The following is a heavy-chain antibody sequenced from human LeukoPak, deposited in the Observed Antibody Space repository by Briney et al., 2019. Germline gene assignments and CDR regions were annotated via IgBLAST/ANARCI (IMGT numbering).Heavy chain of an antibody. Sequence: TGGSLRLSCAASGFTFSSYGMHWVRQAPGKGLEWVAVISYDGSNKYYADSVKGRFTISRDNSKNTLYLQMNSLRAEDTAVYYCAKDRSPSMMYYFDYWGQGTLVTVSS. D-gene: IGHD2-2*01. V-gene: IGHV3-30*18. J-gene: IGHJ4*02. CDR2: ISYDGSNK. CDR1: GFTFSSYG. CDR3: AKDRSPSMMYYFDY.